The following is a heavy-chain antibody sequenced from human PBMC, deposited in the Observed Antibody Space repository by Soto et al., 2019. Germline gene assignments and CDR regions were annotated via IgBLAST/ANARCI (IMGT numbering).Heavy chain of an antibody. D-gene: IGHD3-10*01. CDR3: AFGDLFDFDY. CDR1: GFTFSGSA. J-gene: IGHJ4*02. CDR2: IGSKPNSYAT. V-gene: IGHV3-73*01. Sequence: EVQLVESGGGLVQPGGSLKLSCAASGFTFSGSAIHWVRQASGKGLEWVGRIGSKPNSYATAYAASVKGRFTVSRDDSKNTAYLQTNTLKIEDTAVYYCAFGDLFDFDYWGQGTLVTVSS.